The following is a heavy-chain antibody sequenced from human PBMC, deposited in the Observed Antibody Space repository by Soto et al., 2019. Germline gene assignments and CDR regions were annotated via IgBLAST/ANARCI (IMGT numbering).Heavy chain of an antibody. Sequence: QLQLQESGPGLVKPSETLSLTCTVSGGSISSSSYYWGWIRQPPGKGLEWIGSIYYSGTTYYNPSLKSRVTISVDTSKNQFSLKLSSVTAADTAVYDCARHGHYGAGSGGYFDSWGQGTLVTVSS. V-gene: IGHV4-39*01. CDR3: ARHGHYGAGSGGYFDS. D-gene: IGHD3-10*01. CDR1: GGSISSSSYY. J-gene: IGHJ4*02. CDR2: IYYSGTT.